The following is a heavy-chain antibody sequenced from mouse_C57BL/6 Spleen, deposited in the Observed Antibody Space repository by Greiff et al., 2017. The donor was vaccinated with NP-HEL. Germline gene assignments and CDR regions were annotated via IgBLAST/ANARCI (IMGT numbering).Heavy chain of an antibody. CDR1: GFTFSSYA. CDR2: ISSGGDYI. CDR3: TRDKGSTMTYYFDY. V-gene: IGHV5-9-1*02. Sequence: EVQGVESGEGLVKPGGSLKLSCAASGFTFSSYAMSWVRQTPEKRLEWVAYISSGGDYIYYADTVKGRFTISRDNARKTLYLQMSSLKSEDTAMYYCTRDKGSTMTYYFDYWGQGTTLTVSS. D-gene: IGHD2-4*01. J-gene: IGHJ2*01.